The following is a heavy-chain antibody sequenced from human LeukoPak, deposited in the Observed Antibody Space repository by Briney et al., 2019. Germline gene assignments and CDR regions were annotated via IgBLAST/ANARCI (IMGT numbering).Heavy chain of an antibody. Sequence: PGGSLRLSCSASGFILRSHAMHWVRQAPGKGLEYVSRISDNGGSTYYADSVKGRFTISRDNSKNTLYLQMSSLGAVDTAVYYCVKDNEAGGSPFDRWGQGTLVTVSS. J-gene: IGHJ4*02. CDR2: ISDNGGST. CDR3: VKDNEAGGSPFDR. V-gene: IGHV3-64D*06. CDR1: GFILRSHA. D-gene: IGHD1-1*01.